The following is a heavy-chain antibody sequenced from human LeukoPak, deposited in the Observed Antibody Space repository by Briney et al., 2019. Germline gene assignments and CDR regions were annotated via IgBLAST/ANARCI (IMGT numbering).Heavy chain of an antibody. Sequence: GGSLRLSCAASGFTFSGYAMSWVRQAPGKGLEWVSTISGSGLSTYYADSVKGRFTISRDNSNNTLYLQMNSLRVEDTAVYYCAKSRVAVAAPRNWFDPWGQGTLVTVSS. CDR3: AKSRVAVAAPRNWFDP. J-gene: IGHJ5*02. CDR2: ISGSGLST. D-gene: IGHD6-19*01. CDR1: GFTFSGYA. V-gene: IGHV3-23*01.